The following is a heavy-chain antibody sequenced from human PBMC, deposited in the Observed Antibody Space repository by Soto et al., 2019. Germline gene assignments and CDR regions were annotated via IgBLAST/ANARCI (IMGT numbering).Heavy chain of an antibody. CDR2: ISYSGST. J-gene: IGHJ4*02. CDR1: GGSISSYY. D-gene: IGHD4-17*01. Sequence: SETLSLTCTVSGGSISSYYWIWIRQPPGKGLEWIGYISYSGSTNYNPSLKSRPTISVDTSKSQFSLKLRSVTAADTAVYYCARASPYGDYALDYWGQGTLVTVSS. CDR3: ARASPYGDYALDY. V-gene: IGHV4-59*01.